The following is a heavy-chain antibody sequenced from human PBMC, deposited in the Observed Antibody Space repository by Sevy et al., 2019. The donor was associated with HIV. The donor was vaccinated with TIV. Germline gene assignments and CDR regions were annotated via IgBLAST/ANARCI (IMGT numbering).Heavy chain of an antibody. D-gene: IGHD6-13*01. Sequence: SETLSLTCTVSGGSISSSSYYWGWIRQPPGKGLEWIGSIYYSGSTYYNPSLKSRVTISVDTSKNQCSLKLSSVTAADTAVYYCARSPAPGYSSSWYAPYYFDYWGQGTLVTVSS. CDR1: GGSISSSSYY. V-gene: IGHV4-39*01. J-gene: IGHJ4*02. CDR2: IYYSGST. CDR3: ARSPAPGYSSSWYAPYYFDY.